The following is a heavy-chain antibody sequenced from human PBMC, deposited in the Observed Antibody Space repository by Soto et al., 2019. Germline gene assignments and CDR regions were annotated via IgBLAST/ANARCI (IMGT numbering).Heavy chain of an antibody. CDR1: GFTFGTYG. D-gene: IGHD2-21*01. CDR3: ARADCGGQCPCDY. CDR2: IWYDGSVK. J-gene: IGHJ4*02. Sequence: PGGSLRLFCAASGFTFGTYGMHWVRQAPGKGLEWVAGIWYDGSVKTYADSVKGRFSISRDNSQNTVYLQMNTLRAGDTAVYYCARADCGGQCPCDYWGQGTLVTVSS. V-gene: IGHV3-33*01.